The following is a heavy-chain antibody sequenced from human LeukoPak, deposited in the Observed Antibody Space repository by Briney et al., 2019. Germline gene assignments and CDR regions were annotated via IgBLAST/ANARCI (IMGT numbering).Heavy chain of an antibody. V-gene: IGHV3-11*01. CDR2: ISSSGSTI. Sequence: NPGGSLRLSCAASGFTFSDYYMSWIRQAPGKGLEWVSYISSSGSTIYYADSVKGRFTISRDNAKNSLYLQMNSLRAEDTAVYYCASLNHYDFWSGYYLGAFDIWGQGTMVTVSS. CDR1: GFTFSDYY. J-gene: IGHJ3*02. CDR3: ASLNHYDFWSGYYLGAFDI. D-gene: IGHD3-3*01.